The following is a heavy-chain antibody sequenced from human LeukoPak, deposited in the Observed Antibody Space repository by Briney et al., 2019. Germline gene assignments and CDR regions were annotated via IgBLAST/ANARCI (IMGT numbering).Heavy chain of an antibody. CDR3: ARETVDTAMVFDY. Sequence: GASVTVSCKASGYTFTGYYMHWVRQAPGQGLEWMGWINPNSGGTNYAQKFQGRVTMTRDTSISTAYMELSRLRSDDTAVYYCARETVDTAMVFDYWGQGTLVTVSS. CDR2: INPNSGGT. J-gene: IGHJ4*02. D-gene: IGHD5-18*01. V-gene: IGHV1-2*02. CDR1: GYTFTGYY.